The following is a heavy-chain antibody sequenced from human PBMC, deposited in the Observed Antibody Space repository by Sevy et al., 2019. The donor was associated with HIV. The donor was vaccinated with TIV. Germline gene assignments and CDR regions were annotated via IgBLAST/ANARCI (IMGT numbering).Heavy chain of an antibody. J-gene: IGHJ4*02. D-gene: IGHD2-15*01. V-gene: IGHV3-23*01. CDR3: AKAKTVAAGFDY. Sequence: GGSLRLSCAASGFTFRSYVMNWVRQAPGKGLEWVSSISGSGGSTYYADSVKGRFTISRDNFKSTLYLQMNSLRAEDTAVYYCAKAKTVAAGFDYWGQGTLVTVSS. CDR2: ISGSGGST. CDR1: GFTFRSYV.